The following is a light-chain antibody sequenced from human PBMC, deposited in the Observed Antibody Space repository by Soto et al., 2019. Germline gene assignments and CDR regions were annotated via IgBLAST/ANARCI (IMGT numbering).Light chain of an antibody. CDR2: AAS. CDR1: QSISSF. J-gene: IGKJ1*01. V-gene: IGKV1-39*01. Sequence: DIQMTQSASSLPASVGARVTITCRASQSISSFLNWYQQKPGKAPKVLXYAASNLQSGVPSRFSGSGSGTDLTLTISSLQTEDFATYFCQQSYSTPPWTFGQGTKVDIK. CDR3: QQSYSTPPWT.